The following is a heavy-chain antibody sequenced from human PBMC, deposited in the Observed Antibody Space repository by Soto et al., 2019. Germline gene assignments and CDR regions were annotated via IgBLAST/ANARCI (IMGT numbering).Heavy chain of an antibody. J-gene: IGHJ6*02. CDR1: GGSISSGYYY. CDR3: ASSSQYGMDF. CDR2: IYYSKNT. Sequence: PSETLFLTCSVSGGSISSGYYYWSRIRQPHGKDLKWIGNIYYSKNTYYNPSLKSRIIISIDTTKIQFTLKVVSVTAADTAVYYCASSSQYGMDFWGQGTTVTVSS. V-gene: IGHV4-30-4*08.